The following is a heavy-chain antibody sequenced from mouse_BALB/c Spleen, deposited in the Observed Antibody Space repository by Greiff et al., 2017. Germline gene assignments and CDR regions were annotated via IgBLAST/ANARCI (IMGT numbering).Heavy chain of an antibody. V-gene: IGHV1-63*02. D-gene: IGHD2-1*01. J-gene: IGHJ4*01. Sequence: VQVVESGAELVRPGTSVKMSCKAAGYTFTNYWIGWVKQRPGHGLEWIGDIYPGGGYTNYNEKFKGKATLTADTSSSTAYMQLSSLTSEDSAIYYCAREGEYYGNFYYAMDYWGQGTSVTVSS. CDR2: IYPGGGYT. CDR1: GYTFTNYW. CDR3: AREGEYYGNFYYAMDY.